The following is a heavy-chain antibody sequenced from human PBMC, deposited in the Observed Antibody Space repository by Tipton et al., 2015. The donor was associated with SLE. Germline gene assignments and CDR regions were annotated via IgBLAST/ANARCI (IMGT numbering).Heavy chain of an antibody. CDR3: AISMVNYYSYGMDV. V-gene: IGHV3-23*01. CDR1: GFTFSSYG. D-gene: IGHD2-21*01. J-gene: IGHJ6*02. Sequence: SLRLSCAASGFTFSSYGMSWVRQAPGKGLEWVSGISGSGGSTYNADSVKGRYTISRDNFKNTLYLQMNSLRAEGTAVYYCAISMVNYYSYGMDVWGQGTTVTVSS. CDR2: ISGSGGST.